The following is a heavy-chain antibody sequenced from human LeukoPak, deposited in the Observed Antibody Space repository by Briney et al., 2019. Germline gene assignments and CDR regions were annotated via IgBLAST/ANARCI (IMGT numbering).Heavy chain of an antibody. V-gene: IGHV3-33*01. CDR1: GFTFSSYG. D-gene: IGHD3-16*01. CDR3: ARETVGGASPFDY. CDR2: IWYDGSNK. J-gene: IGHJ4*02. Sequence: GGSLRLSCAASGFTFSSYGMHWVRQAPGKGLEWVAVIWYDGSNKYYADSVKGRFTISRDNSKNTLYLQMNSLRAEDTAVYYCARETVGGASPFDYWGQGTLVTVSS.